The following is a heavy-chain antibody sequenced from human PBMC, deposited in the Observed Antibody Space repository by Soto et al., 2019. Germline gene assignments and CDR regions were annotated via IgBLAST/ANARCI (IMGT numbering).Heavy chain of an antibody. CDR3: ARAGGLGSYYGWFDP. J-gene: IGHJ5*02. D-gene: IGHD3-10*01. CDR1: GGSISSGGYS. V-gene: IGHV4-30-2*01. Sequence: PSETLSLTCAVSGGSISSGGYSWSWIRQPPGKGLEWIGYIYHSGSTYYNPSLKSRVTISVDRSKNQFSLKLSSVTAADTAVYYCARAGGLGSYYGWFDPWGQGTLVTVSS. CDR2: IYHSGST.